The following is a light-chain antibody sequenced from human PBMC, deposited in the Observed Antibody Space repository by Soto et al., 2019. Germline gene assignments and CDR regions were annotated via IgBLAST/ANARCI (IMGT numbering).Light chain of an antibody. J-gene: IGKJ1*01. V-gene: IGKV1-5*03. CDR2: KAS. Sequence: DIHMTQSPSTLSASVGDRVTITCRDSQSISSWLAWYQQKPGKTPKLLIYKASTLQSGVPSRFSGSGSGTEFTLTISSLQPDDFATYYCQQYSSYWTFGQGTKVDIK. CDR3: QQYSSYWT. CDR1: QSISSW.